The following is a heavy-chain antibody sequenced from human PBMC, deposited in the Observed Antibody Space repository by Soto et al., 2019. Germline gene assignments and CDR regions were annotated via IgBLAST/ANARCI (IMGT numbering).Heavy chain of an antibody. CDR1: GFTFSSYS. Sequence: PGGSLRLSCAASGFTFSSYSMNWVRQAPGKGLEWVSSISSSSSYIYYADSVKGRFTISRDNAKNSLYLQMNSLRAEDTAVYYCARDPGGYYFWSGYYRLDAFDIWGQGTMVTVSS. CDR3: ARDPGGYYFWSGYYRLDAFDI. CDR2: ISSSSSYI. V-gene: IGHV3-21*01. J-gene: IGHJ3*02. D-gene: IGHD3-3*01.